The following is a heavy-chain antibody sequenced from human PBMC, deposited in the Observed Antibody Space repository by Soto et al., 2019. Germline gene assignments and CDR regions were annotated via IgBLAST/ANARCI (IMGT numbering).Heavy chain of an antibody. J-gene: IGHJ5*02. CDR2: IYDGGGG. CDR3: ARAAGREFDYDVVWGTRGEWFDP. V-gene: IGHV4-61*01. CDR1: GASVTSGLYY. Sequence: QVQLQESGPGLVKPPETLSLTCFVSGASVTSGLYYWTWILQPPGRGLEWMGFIYDGGGGNYSPSLRGRVTISHTPPTNQLAPHPTSVTVADTAVYYCARAAGREFDYDVVWGTRGEWFDPRGQGTLVTVS. D-gene: IGHD3-16*01.